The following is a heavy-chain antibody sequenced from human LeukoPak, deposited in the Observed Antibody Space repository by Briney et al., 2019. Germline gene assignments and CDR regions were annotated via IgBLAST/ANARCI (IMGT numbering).Heavy chain of an antibody. Sequence: SETLSLTCTVSGGSISSYYWSWIRQPPGKGLEWIGYIYYSGSTNYNPSLKSRVTISVDTSKNQFSLKLSSVTAADTVVYYCAREERYYDSSGYPDPGAFDIWGQGTMVTVSS. D-gene: IGHD3-22*01. V-gene: IGHV4-59*01. CDR2: IYYSGST. CDR1: GGSISSYY. J-gene: IGHJ3*02. CDR3: AREERYYDSSGYPDPGAFDI.